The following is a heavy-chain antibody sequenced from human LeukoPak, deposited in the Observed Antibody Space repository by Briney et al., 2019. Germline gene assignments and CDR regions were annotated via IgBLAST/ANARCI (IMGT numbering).Heavy chain of an antibody. Sequence: PGGSLRLSCTASGLTVTTYYMSWVRQAPGKGLEWVSSISRSSSYIYYADSVKGRFTISRDNAKNSLYLQMNSLRAEDTAVYYCASFGSGWYPPFDYWGQGTLVTVSS. V-gene: IGHV3-21*01. D-gene: IGHD6-19*01. CDR2: ISRSSSYI. CDR1: GLTVTTYY. J-gene: IGHJ4*02. CDR3: ASFGSGWYPPFDY.